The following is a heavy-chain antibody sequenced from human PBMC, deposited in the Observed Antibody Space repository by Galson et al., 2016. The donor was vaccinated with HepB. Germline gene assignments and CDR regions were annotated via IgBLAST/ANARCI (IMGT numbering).Heavy chain of an antibody. V-gene: IGHV3-23*01. Sequence: SLSLSCAASGFTFRNYALSWVRRAPGKGLQWVSYMDAPTPNTHYAHPLRGRFSIYRDTPRHTLYLQMDSLTAEDSAIYYCTTWLSHHFDYWGQGTRVTVSS. D-gene: IGHD6-19*01. CDR3: TTWLSHHFDY. CDR1: GFTFRNYA. CDR2: MDAPTPNT. J-gene: IGHJ4*02.